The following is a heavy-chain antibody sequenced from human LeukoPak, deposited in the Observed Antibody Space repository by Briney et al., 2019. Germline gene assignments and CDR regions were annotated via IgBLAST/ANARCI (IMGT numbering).Heavy chain of an antibody. Sequence: GGSLRLSCAASGFTFSSYGMHWVRQAPGKGRVWVSRINTDGTTTTYADSVKGRFTISRDNAENTLYLQMNSLRAEDTAVYYCARDAWITGRPPDYWGQGTLVTVSS. D-gene: IGHD3-16*01. CDR2: INTDGTTT. J-gene: IGHJ4*02. CDR1: GFTFSSYG. CDR3: ARDAWITGRPPDY. V-gene: IGHV3-74*01.